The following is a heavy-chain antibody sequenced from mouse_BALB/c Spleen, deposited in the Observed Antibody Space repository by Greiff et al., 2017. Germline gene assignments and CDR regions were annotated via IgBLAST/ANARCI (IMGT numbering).Heavy chain of an antibody. V-gene: IGHV14-3*02. Sequence: EVQLQQSGAELVKPGASVKLSCTASGFNIKDTYMHWVKQRPEQGLEWIGRIDPANGNTKYDPKFQGKATITADTSSNTAYLQLSSLTSEDTAVYYCAITTVVAAWFAYWGQGTLVTVSA. CDR2: IDPANGNT. D-gene: IGHD1-1*01. CDR3: AITTVVAAWFAY. J-gene: IGHJ3*01. CDR1: GFNIKDTY.